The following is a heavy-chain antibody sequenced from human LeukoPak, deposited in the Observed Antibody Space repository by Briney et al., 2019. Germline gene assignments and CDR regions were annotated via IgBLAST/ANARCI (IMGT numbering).Heavy chain of an antibody. D-gene: IGHD6-19*01. V-gene: IGHV3-23*01. CDR3: AKGRWQWLTRGMDV. CDR1: GFTFSSYA. CDR2: ISGSGGST. J-gene: IGHJ6*02. Sequence: QPGGSLRLSCAASGFTFSSYAMSWVRQAPGKGLEWVSAISGSGGSTYYADSVKGRFTISRDNSKNTLYLQMNSLRAEDTAVYYCAKGRWQWLTRGMDVWGQGTTVTVSS.